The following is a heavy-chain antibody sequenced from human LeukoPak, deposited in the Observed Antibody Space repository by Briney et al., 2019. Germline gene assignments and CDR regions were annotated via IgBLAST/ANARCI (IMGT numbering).Heavy chain of an antibody. V-gene: IGHV1-3*01. J-gene: IGHJ4*02. Sequence: ASVKVSCKASGYTFTSYAMHWVRQAPGQRLEWMGWINAGNGNTKYSQKFQGRVTITRDTSASTAYMELSSLRSEDTAVYYCASRPSGSYWAYCFDYWGQGTLVTVSS. CDR2: INAGNGNT. CDR1: GYTFTSYA. D-gene: IGHD1-26*01. CDR3: ASRPSGSYWAYCFDY.